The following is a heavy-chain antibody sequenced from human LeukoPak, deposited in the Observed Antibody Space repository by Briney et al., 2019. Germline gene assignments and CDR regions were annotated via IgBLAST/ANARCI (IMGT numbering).Heavy chain of an antibody. CDR2: ISGSGGST. Sequence: GGSLRLSCAASGFTFSSYAMSWVRQVPGKGLEWVSAISGSGGSTYYADSVKGRFTISRDNSKNTLYLQMNSVRADDTAEYYCASSYLRHDYWGQGTLVTVSS. J-gene: IGHJ4*02. V-gene: IGHV3-23*01. CDR1: GFTFSSYA. CDR3: ASSYLRHDY.